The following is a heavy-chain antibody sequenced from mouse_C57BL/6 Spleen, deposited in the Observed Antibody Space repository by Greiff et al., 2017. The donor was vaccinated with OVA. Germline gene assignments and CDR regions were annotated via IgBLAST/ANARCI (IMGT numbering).Heavy chain of an antibody. J-gene: IGHJ3*01. CDR2: ISSGSSTI. CDR1: GFTFSDYG. D-gene: IGHD1-1*01. Sequence: DVKLVESGGGLVKPGGSLKLSCAASGFTFSDYGMHWVRQAPEKGLEWVAYISSGSSTIYYADTVKGRFTISRDNAKNTLFLQMTSLRSEDTAMYYCATVTTVVATGPYWGQGTLVTVSA. V-gene: IGHV5-17*01. CDR3: ATVTTVVATGPY.